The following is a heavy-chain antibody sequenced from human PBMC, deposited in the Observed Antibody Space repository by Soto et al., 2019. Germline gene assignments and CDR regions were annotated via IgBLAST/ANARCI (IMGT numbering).Heavy chain of an antibody. D-gene: IGHD5-12*01. V-gene: IGHV1-3*01. CDR2: INADKGDT. CDR1: GYSFTDFA. J-gene: IGHJ5*02. CDR3: ARGPLSGVATIWDDANWFDP. Sequence: QAQLVQSGAEVKKPGASVKVSCKASGYSFTDFAMHWVRLASGQRLEWMGWINADKGDTKYSPKFQGRVTITRDTSATTVYMELRSVRSEDTAVYYCARGPLSGVATIWDDANWFDPWGQGSLVTVST.